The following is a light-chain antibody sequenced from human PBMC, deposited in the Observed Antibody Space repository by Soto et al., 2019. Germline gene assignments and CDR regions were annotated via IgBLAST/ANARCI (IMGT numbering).Light chain of an antibody. J-gene: IGKJ1*01. V-gene: IGKV1-6*01. Sequence: AIQMTQSPSSLSASVGDRVTITCRASQGIRSDLGWYQQKSGKAPKLLIYAASSLQSEIPSRFSGSGSGTDFTLTISSLQAEDFATYYCLQDYNYPRTFGQGTKVDIK. CDR2: AAS. CDR3: LQDYNYPRT. CDR1: QGIRSD.